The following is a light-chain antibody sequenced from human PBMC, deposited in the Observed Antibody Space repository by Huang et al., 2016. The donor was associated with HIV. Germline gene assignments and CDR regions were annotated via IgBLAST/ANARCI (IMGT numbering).Light chain of an antibody. CDR3: QQYYSSPQT. CDR1: QSVLSSSTNKDY. V-gene: IGKV4-1*01. Sequence: DIVVTQSPDPLAVSLGETATLNCRSSQSVLSSSTNKDYLAWFQQKPGQAPKLLIFWASTREAGVPDRFSGSGSGTHFTLTITNLKSEDVAIYYCQQYYSSPQTFGPGTRVEIK. CDR2: WAS. J-gene: IGKJ1*01.